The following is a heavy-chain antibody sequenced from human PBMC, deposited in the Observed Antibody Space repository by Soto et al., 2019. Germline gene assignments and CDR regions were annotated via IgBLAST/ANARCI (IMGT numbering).Heavy chain of an antibody. CDR3: ARDIYDSSGSLFDS. CDR2: ISAYIGNT. Sequence: ASVKVSCKASGYTFTSYGISWVRQGPGQGLEWMGWISAYIGNTNYAQKLQGRVTMTTDTSTSTAYMELRSLRSDDTAVYYCARDIYDSSGSLFDSWGKGTMVTASS. D-gene: IGHD3-22*01. V-gene: IGHV1-18*01. J-gene: IGHJ4*02. CDR1: GYTFTSYG.